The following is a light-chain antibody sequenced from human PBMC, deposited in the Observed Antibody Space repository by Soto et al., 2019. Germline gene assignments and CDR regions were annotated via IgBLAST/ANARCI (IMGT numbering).Light chain of an antibody. CDR1: QSVSSSY. J-gene: IGKJ4*01. Sequence: EIVLTQSPGTLSLSPGERVTLSCRASQSVSSSYLAWYQHKPGQAPRLLIYHASIRATGIPDRFSGSGSGTDFTLTISRLEPEGSAVYYCLQYGSAPLTFGGGTKVEL. CDR3: LQYGSAPLT. CDR2: HAS. V-gene: IGKV3-20*01.